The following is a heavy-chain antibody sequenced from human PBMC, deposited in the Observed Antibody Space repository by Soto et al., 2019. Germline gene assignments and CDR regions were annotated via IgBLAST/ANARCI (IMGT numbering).Heavy chain of an antibody. V-gene: IGHV3-64D*06. D-gene: IGHD3-22*01. CDR2: ISSNGGST. CDR3: VKDRIYDSSGYYRYYFDY. Sequence: TGGSLRLSCSASGFTFSSYAMHWVRQAPGKGLEYVSAISSNGGSTYYADSVKGRFTISRDNSKNTLYLQMSSLRAEDTAVYYCVKDRIYDSSGYYRYYFDYWGQGTLVTVSS. CDR1: GFTFSSYA. J-gene: IGHJ4*02.